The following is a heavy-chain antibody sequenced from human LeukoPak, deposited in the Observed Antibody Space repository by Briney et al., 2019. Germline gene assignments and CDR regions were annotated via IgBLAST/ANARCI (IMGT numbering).Heavy chain of an antibody. J-gene: IGHJ4*02. Sequence: PGGPLRLSCAPSGLTHNSYGMHWLRQAPARGLEGVAVISYDGSNKHYADSVKGRFTISRDNSKNTLYLQMNSLRAEDTAVYYCAKDRGYSSGWYDYWGQGTLVAVSS. CDR3: AKDRGYSSGWYDY. V-gene: IGHV3-30*18. D-gene: IGHD6-19*01. CDR1: GLTHNSYG. CDR2: ISYDGSNK.